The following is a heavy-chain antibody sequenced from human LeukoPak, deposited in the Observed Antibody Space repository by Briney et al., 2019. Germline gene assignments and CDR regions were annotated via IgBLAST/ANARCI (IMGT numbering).Heavy chain of an antibody. CDR2: IHYSWST. J-gene: IGHJ3*02. CDR1: GCSISSYN. D-gene: IGHD2-2*02. V-gene: IGHV4-59*08. Sequence: SETLSLTCTGSGCSISSYNWSWIRQPRGKGREWMGYIHYSWSTNYNPSLKSRVTISVDTSKNQFSLKLSSVTAADTDVYYCARHWRSQLLNHDAFDIWGQGTMATVSS. CDR3: ARHWRSQLLNHDAFDI.